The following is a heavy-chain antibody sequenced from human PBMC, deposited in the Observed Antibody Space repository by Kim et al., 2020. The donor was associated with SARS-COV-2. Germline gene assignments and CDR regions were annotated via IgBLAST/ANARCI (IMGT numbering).Heavy chain of an antibody. J-gene: IGHJ4*02. V-gene: IGHV3-33*01. Sequence: KYYAYSVKGRFTISRDNSKNTLYLQMNSLRAEDTAVYYCARGGGQFPFDYWGQGTLVTVSS. D-gene: IGHD3-10*01. CDR2: K. CDR3: ARGGGQFPFDY.